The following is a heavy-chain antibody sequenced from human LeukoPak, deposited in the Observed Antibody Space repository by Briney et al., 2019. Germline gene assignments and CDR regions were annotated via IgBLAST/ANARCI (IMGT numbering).Heavy chain of an antibody. J-gene: IGHJ5*02. CDR1: GFTFSSYS. D-gene: IGHD1-26*01. Sequence: PGGPLRLSCAASGFTFSSYSMNWVRQAPGKGLEWVSSISSSSSYIYYADSVKGRFTISRDNAKNSLYLQMNSLRAEDTAVYYCARPRVGATGWFDPWGQGTLVTVSS. CDR2: ISSSSSYI. CDR3: ARPRVGATGWFDP. V-gene: IGHV3-21*01.